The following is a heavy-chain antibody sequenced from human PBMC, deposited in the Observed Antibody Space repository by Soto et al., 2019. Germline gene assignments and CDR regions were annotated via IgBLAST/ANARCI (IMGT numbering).Heavy chain of an antibody. CDR2: IHYSGST. V-gene: IGHV4-59*01. D-gene: IGHD3-3*01. J-gene: IGHJ4*02. Sequence: AESLSLTCTVSGCSISSYYLSWIRQSPGKGLEWIGYIHYSGSTNYNPSLESRVTISLNPSKNQFSLKLSSVTAADAAFYHCARNPKAFWKGYYFDSWGQGTLVTVSS. CDR3: ARNPKAFWKGYYFDS. CDR1: GCSISSYY.